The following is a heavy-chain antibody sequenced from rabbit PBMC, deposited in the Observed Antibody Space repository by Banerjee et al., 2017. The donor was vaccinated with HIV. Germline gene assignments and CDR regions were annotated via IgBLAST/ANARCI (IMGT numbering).Heavy chain of an antibody. CDR1: GFAFSSYY. V-gene: IGHV1S7*01. Sequence: QLKESGGGLVQPGGSLKLSCKASGFAFSSYYVSWVRQAPGKGLEWIGYIDPVFGRNYYASWVNGRFTISSHNAQNTLYLQLNSLTAADTATYFCARAWNGAYDGDGYGIGAFNPWGPGTLVTVS. CDR2: IDPVFGRN. J-gene: IGHJ2*01. D-gene: IGHD6-1*01. CDR3: ARAWNGAYDGDGYGIGAFNP.